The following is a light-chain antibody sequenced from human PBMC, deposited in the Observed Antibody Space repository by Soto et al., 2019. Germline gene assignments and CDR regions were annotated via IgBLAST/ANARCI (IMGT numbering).Light chain of an antibody. CDR2: MTN. CDR1: WYNIGKNL. Sequence: QSVLTQPPSASGTPGQTVTISCSGGWYNIGKNLGYWYQHLPGTAPKLLIYMTNQRPSGVPDRFSGSKSGSSASLAVSGLRSEDEAVYYCAAWDDSLRALVFGGGTKLTVL. CDR3: AAWDDSLRALV. J-gene: IGLJ3*02. V-gene: IGLV1-47*01.